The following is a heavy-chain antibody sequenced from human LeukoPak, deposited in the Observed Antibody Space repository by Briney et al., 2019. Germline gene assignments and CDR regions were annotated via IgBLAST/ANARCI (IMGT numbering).Heavy chain of an antibody. CDR3: ARSASFGYFDWLLLY. J-gene: IGHJ4*02. CDR1: GFTFSDYY. V-gene: IGHV3-11*01. Sequence: PGGSLRLSCAASGFTFSDYYMSWIRQAPGKGLEWVSYISSSGSTIYYADSVKGRFTISRDNAKNSLYLQMNSLRAEDTAVYYCARSASFGYFDWLLLYWGQGTLVTVSS. D-gene: IGHD3-9*01. CDR2: ISSSGSTI.